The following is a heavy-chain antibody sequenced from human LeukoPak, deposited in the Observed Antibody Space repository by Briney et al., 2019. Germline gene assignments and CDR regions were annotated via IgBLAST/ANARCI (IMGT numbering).Heavy chain of an antibody. D-gene: IGHD5-18*01. V-gene: IGHV3-30*03. Sequence: PGSSLRLSCTGSRFTFSNYSMYWIRQAPGKGLEWVSVISQGGTRKLYADSVEGRFTISRDNSRNALDLHMDNVRLDDTALYFCARDRDFDGYIACGLWGQGTMVAVSS. CDR2: ISQGGTRK. J-gene: IGHJ4*02. CDR3: ARDRDFDGYIACGL. CDR1: RFTFSNYS.